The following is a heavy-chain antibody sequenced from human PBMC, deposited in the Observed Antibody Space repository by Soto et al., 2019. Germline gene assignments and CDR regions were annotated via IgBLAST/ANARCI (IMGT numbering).Heavy chain of an antibody. CDR1: GFTFSSYG. Sequence: GSLRLSCAASGFTFSSYGMHWVRQTPGKGLEWVAVIWCDGSNKYYSDSVKGRFTISRDNSKNTLYLQMNSLRAEDTAVYYCVRDPGSGWYFDYWGQGTLVTVSS. CDR2: IWCDGSNK. D-gene: IGHD6-19*01. CDR3: VRDPGSGWYFDY. J-gene: IGHJ4*02. V-gene: IGHV3-33*01.